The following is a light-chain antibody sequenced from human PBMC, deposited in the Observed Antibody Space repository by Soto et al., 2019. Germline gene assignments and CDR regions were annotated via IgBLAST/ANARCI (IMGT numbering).Light chain of an antibody. J-gene: IGKJ5*01. CDR2: TAS. CDR1: HDISSW. CDR3: QQASSFPIT. V-gene: IGKV1D-12*01. Sequence: DIQITQSPSSVSASVGDRVTITCRASHDISSWLAWYQQKPGRAPKLLIYTASSLESGVPSRFSGSGSGTDFTLTISSLQPEDFATYYCQQASSFPITLGQGTRLEIK.